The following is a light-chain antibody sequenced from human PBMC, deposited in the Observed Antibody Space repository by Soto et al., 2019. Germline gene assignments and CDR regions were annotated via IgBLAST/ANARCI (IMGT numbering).Light chain of an antibody. CDR3: QVWDSSSDVV. J-gene: IGLJ2*01. Sequence: SYELTQSPSVSVAPGKTARITCGGNNIGSKSVHWYQQKPGQAPVLVIYYDSDRPSGIPERFSGSNSGNTATLTISRVEAGDEADYSCQVWDSSSDVVFGGGTQLTVL. V-gene: IGLV3-21*04. CDR1: NIGSKS. CDR2: YDS.